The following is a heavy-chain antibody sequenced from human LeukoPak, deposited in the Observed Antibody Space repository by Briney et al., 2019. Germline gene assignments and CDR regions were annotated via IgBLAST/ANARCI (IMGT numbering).Heavy chain of an antibody. D-gene: IGHD2-2*02. J-gene: IGHJ4*02. CDR2: INAGNGNT. V-gene: IGHV1-3*01. CDR1: GYTFTSYA. CDR3: ARDGEYCSSTSCYRAVDY. Sequence: ASVKVSCKASGYTFTSYAMHWVRQAPGQRLEWMGWINAGNGNTKYSQKFQGRVTITRDTSASTAYMELSSLRSDDTAVYYCARDGEYCSSTSCYRAVDYWGQGTLVTVSS.